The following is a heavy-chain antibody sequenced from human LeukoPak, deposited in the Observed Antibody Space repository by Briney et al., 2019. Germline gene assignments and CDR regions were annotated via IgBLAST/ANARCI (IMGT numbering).Heavy chain of an antibody. D-gene: IGHD5-12*01. J-gene: IGHJ6*03. CDR2: ISYDGSNK. CDR3: AKDYSGYDFAYYYYYYMDV. V-gene: IGHV3-30*19. CDR1: GFNFNTYG. Sequence: PGGSLRLSCAASGFNFNTYGMHWVRQAPGKGLEWAAFISYDGSNKYYADSVKGRFTISRDNSKNTLYLQMNSLRPEDTAVYYCAKDYSGYDFAYYYYYYMDVWGKGTTVTVSS.